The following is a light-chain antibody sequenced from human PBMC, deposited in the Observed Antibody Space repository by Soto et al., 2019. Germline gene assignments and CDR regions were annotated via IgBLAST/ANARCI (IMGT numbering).Light chain of an antibody. V-gene: IGKV1-27*01. CDR3: QKYNSAPLT. CDR2: DAS. CDR1: QAIANY. Sequence: DVRMTQSPSSLSASVGDRVTITCRASQAIANYLAWYQQKPGKVPELLIYDASTLHSGVPSRFSVSASWTEFTLTISSLQPEDVATYYCQKYNSAPLTFGGGTKVEMK. J-gene: IGKJ4*01.